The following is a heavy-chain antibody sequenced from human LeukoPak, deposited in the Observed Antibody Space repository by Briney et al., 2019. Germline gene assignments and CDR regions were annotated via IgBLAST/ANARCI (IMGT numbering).Heavy chain of an antibody. CDR2: IYYTGST. V-gene: IGHV4-59*01. CDR3: ARGYYYYYMDV. Sequence: SETLSLTCTVSGGSISSYYWSWIRQPPGKGLEWIGYIYYTGSTNYNPSLKTRVTISVDTSKNQFSLKLSSVTAADTAVYYCARGYYYYYMDVWGKGTTVTVSS. CDR1: GGSISSYY. J-gene: IGHJ6*03.